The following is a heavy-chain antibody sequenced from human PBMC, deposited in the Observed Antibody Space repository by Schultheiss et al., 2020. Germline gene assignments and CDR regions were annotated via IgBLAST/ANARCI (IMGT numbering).Heavy chain of an antibody. CDR3: AKGGASFTFGGVIDRGWFDP. Sequence: ASVKVSCKASGYTFTGYYMHWVRQAPGQGLEWMGWINPNSGGTNYAQKFQGRVTMTRDTSISTAYMELSRLRSEDTAVYYCAKGGASFTFGGVIDRGWFDPWGQGTLVNVSS. CDR2: INPNSGGT. J-gene: IGHJ5*02. V-gene: IGHV1-2*02. D-gene: IGHD3-16*02. CDR1: GYTFTGYY.